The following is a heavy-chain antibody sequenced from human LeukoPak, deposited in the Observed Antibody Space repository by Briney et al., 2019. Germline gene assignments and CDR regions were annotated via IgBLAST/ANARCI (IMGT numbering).Heavy chain of an antibody. CDR3: ARVRSGYYCY. J-gene: IGHJ4*02. D-gene: IGHD3-3*01. CDR1: GFTVSSNY. Sequence: PGGSLRLSCAASGFTVSSNYMSWVRQAPGKGLEWVSVIYSGGSTYYADSVKSRFTTSRHNSKNKLYLQMNSLRAEDTAVYYCARVRSGYYCYWGQGTLVTVSS. V-gene: IGHV3-53*04. CDR2: IYSGGST.